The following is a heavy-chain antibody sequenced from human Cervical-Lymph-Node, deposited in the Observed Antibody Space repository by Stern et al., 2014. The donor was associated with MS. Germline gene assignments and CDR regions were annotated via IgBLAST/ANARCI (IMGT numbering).Heavy chain of an antibody. D-gene: IGHD3-16*01. J-gene: IGHJ4*02. V-gene: IGHV3-74*02. Sequence: VQLVQSGGGLVQPGGTLRLSCVASGFTFSNYWMHWVRQAPGKGLVWVARINREGRATNLADSVKGRFSISRDNAKNTLYLEMNSLRAEDTAVYYCTKDTFGPEDYWGQGVSVTVSS. CDR3: TKDTFGPEDY. CDR2: INREGRAT. CDR1: GFTFSNYW.